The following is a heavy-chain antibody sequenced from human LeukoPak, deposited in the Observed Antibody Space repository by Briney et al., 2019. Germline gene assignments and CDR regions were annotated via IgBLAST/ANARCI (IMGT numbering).Heavy chain of an antibody. V-gene: IGHV3-11*01. CDR3: TRDPDYGDPD. D-gene: IGHD2-21*01. J-gene: IGHJ4*02. CDR1: GFSFSDHY. Sequence: PGGSPRLSCTASGFSFSDHYMTWMRQAPGKGLEWISYITSSGRSTDYADSVKGRFIISRDNAMNSLFLQMSSQRVDDTAVYYCTRDPDYGDPDWGQGTLVTVSS. CDR2: ITSSGRST.